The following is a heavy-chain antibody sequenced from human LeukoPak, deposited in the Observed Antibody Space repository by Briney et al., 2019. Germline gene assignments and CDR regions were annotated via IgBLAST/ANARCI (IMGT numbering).Heavy chain of an antibody. D-gene: IGHD4-17*01. CDR1: GGSLSSGTYY. V-gene: IGHV4-61*02. Sequence: SETLSLTCTVSGGSLSSGTYYWAWIRQPAGKGLEWIGRIFTTGSTNYNPSLKSRVTISVDTSKNQFSLKLISVTAADTAVYFCARSRYGDLYFDFWGQGTLVTVSS. CDR3: ARSRYGDLYFDF. CDR2: IFTTGST. J-gene: IGHJ4*02.